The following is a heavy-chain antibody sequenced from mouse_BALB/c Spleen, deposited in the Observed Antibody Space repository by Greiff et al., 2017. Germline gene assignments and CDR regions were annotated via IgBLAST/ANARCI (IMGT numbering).Heavy chain of an antibody. CDR2: INPSTGYT. J-gene: IGHJ3*01. Sequence: QVQLQQSGAELAKPGASVKMSCKASGYTFTSYWMHWVKQRPGQGLEWIGYINPSTGYTEYNQKFKDKATLTADKSSSTAYMQLSSLTSEDSAVYYCERYGSSAWFSYWGQGTLVTVSA. CDR3: ERYGSSAWFSY. D-gene: IGHD1-1*01. V-gene: IGHV1-7*01. CDR1: GYTFTSYW.